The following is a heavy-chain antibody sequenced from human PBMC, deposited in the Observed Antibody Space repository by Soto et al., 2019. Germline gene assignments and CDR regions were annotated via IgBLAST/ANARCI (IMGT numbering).Heavy chain of an antibody. V-gene: IGHV3-30-3*01. J-gene: IGHJ4*02. CDR1: GFTFSSYA. D-gene: IGHD5-18*01. CDR3: ARDILGDTAMANSDMFDY. Sequence: QVQLVESGGGVVQPGRSLRLSCAASGFTFSSYAMHWVRQAPGKGLEWVAIISYDGSNKYNADSVKGRFTFSRDNSKNTVYLQMNSLRGEDTSVYYCARDILGDTAMANSDMFDYWGQGTLVTVCS. CDR2: ISYDGSNK.